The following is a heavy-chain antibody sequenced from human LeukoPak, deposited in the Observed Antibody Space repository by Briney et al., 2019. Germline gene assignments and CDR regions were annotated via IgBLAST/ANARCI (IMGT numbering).Heavy chain of an antibody. V-gene: IGHV4-59*01. J-gene: IGHJ4*02. CDR2: KFYSGTT. D-gene: IGHD2-15*01. CDR1: GDSISSFY. CDR3: ATGPSRYYFDY. Sequence: SETLSLTCTVSGDSISSFYWNWIRQSPGKGLEWVGYKFYSGTTNYNPSLKSRVTISVDTSKSQFSPNLNSVTAADTAIYYCATGPSRYYFDYWGQGSLVTVSS.